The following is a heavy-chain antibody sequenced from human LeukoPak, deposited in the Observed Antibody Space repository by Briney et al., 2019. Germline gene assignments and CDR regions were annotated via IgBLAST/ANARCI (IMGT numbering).Heavy chain of an antibody. D-gene: IGHD5-18*01. CDR1: GGSISSYY. CDR3: ARVAYSYGLYYYYYMDV. CDR2: IYYSGST. Sequence: SETLSLTCTVSGGSISSYYWSWIRQPPGKGLEWIGYIYYSGSTNYNPSLKSRVTISVDTSKNQFSLKLSSVTAADTAVYYCARVAYSYGLYYYYYMDVWGKGTTVTISS. J-gene: IGHJ6*03. V-gene: IGHV4-59*08.